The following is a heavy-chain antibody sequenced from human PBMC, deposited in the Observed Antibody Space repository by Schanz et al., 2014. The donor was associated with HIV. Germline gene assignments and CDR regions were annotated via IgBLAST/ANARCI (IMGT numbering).Heavy chain of an antibody. D-gene: IGHD1-1*01. V-gene: IGHV3-23*04. CDR1: GLTFSGYS. J-gene: IGHJ4*02. Sequence: EVQLVESGGGLVKPGESLRLSCAGSGLTFSGYSMNWVRQAPGKGLEWVSTIGGTNTHYAESVEGRFTVSRDNSKDTLFLQMNSLRVDDTAVYYCAKEGGYDYWGQGTLVTVSS. CDR3: AKEGGYDY. CDR2: IGGTNT.